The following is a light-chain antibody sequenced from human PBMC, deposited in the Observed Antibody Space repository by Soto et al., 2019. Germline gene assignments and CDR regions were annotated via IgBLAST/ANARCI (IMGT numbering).Light chain of an antibody. V-gene: IGLV2-14*01. CDR1: SSDLGGYNY. CDR3: GSYTSNSTLLYV. Sequence: QSVLTQPASVSGSPGQSITISCTGTSSDLGGYNYVSWYQQHPGKAPKLVIYDVSNRPSGVSNRFSGSKSGNTASLSISGLQAEDVADYYSGSYTSNSTLLYVFATRTKLTVL. J-gene: IGLJ1*01. CDR2: DVS.